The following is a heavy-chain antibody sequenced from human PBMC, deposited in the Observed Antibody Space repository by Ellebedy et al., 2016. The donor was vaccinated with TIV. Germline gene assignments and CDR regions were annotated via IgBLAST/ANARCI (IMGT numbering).Heavy chain of an antibody. Sequence: PGGSLRLSCAASGFTFSSYSMNWVRQAPGKGLEWVSSISSSSSYIYSADFGKGRFTISRYNAKNSVYLQMTGLRAKDTAVYYCAGDGDRALIFNFDHWGQGALVTVSA. CDR3: AGDGDRALIFNFDH. CDR2: ISSSSSYI. J-gene: IGHJ4*02. V-gene: IGHV3-21*01. D-gene: IGHD3-9*01. CDR1: GFTFSSYS.